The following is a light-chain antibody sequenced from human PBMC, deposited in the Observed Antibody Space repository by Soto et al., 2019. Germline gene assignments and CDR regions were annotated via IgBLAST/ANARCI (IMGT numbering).Light chain of an antibody. Sequence: QSALTQPASVSGSPGQSIIISCTGTSSDVGGYNYVSWYQQHPGKAPKLIIYEVSNRPSGVSNRFSGSKSGNTASLTISGLQAEDEADYYCSSYTSSSSLEVVFGGGTKLTVL. CDR1: SSDVGGYNY. CDR2: EVS. CDR3: SSYTSSSSLEVV. J-gene: IGLJ2*01. V-gene: IGLV2-14*01.